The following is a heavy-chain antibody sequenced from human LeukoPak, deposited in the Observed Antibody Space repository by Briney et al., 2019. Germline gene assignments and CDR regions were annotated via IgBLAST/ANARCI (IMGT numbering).Heavy chain of an antibody. CDR3: ARDYYGHYYMDV. V-gene: IGHV4-59*01. CDR1: GGSIRSYY. CDR2: IYYSGST. D-gene: IGHD3-10*01. J-gene: IGHJ6*03. Sequence: SETLSLTCTVSGGSIRSYYWSWIRQPPGKGLEWIAYIYYSGSTNYNPSLKSRVTISVDTSKNQFSLKLNSVTAADTAVYYCARDYYGHYYMDVWGKGTTVTISS.